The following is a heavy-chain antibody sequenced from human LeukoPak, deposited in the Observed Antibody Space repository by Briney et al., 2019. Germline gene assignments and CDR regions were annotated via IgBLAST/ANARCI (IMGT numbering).Heavy chain of an antibody. CDR3: AREVTGTTWFDP. J-gene: IGHJ5*02. D-gene: IGHD1-20*01. Sequence: GGSLRLSCAASGFTFSSYGMHWVRQAPGKGLEWVAVIWYDGSNKYYADSVKGRFTISRDNSKNTLYLQMNSLRAEDTAVYYCAREVTGTTWFDPWGQGTLVTVSS. V-gene: IGHV3-33*01. CDR2: IWYDGSNK. CDR1: GFTFSSYG.